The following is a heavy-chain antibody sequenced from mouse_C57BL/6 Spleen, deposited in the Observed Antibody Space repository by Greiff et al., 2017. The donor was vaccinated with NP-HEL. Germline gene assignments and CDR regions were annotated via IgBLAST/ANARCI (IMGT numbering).Heavy chain of an antibody. CDR3: ARLDYGNPYWYFDV. CDR2: IAPSDIEP. J-gene: IGHJ1*03. CDR1: GYTFTSYW. Sequence: QVQLQQPGAELVRPGSSVKLSCKASGYTFTSYWMHWVKQRPIQGLEWIGNIAPSDIEPHYNQKFKDKATLTVDKSSSTAYMQLSSLTSEDSAVYYCARLDYGNPYWYFDVWGTGTTVTVSS. D-gene: IGHD2-1*01. V-gene: IGHV1-52*01.